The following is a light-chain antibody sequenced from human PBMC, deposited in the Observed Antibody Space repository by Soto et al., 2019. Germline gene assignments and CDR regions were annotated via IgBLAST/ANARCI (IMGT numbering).Light chain of an antibody. Sequence: IVMTQSPGTLSLSAGDRATLSCRASQSITTHLAWYQQRPGQAPRLLIYHSSTRATGVPTRFSGSGSGTDFTLTISSLQPEDFATYYCQQVNVYPSTFGGGTKVDIK. CDR1: QSITTH. V-gene: IGKV3-15*01. CDR3: QQVNVYPST. J-gene: IGKJ4*01. CDR2: HSS.